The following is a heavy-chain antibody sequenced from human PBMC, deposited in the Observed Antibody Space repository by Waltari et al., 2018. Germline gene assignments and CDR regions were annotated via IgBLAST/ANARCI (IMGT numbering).Heavy chain of an antibody. Sequence: EVQLVESGGGLIQPGGSLRLSCAASGFTVSSNYMSWVRQAPGKGLEWVAVIYSGGRTYYAESVKGRFTISRYNSKNTLYLQMTSRRAEDTAVYYCARGGEPNWFDPWGQGTLVTVSS. CDR2: IYSGGRT. V-gene: IGHV3-53*01. D-gene: IGHD1-26*01. CDR3: ARGGEPNWFDP. CDR1: GFTVSSNY. J-gene: IGHJ5*02.